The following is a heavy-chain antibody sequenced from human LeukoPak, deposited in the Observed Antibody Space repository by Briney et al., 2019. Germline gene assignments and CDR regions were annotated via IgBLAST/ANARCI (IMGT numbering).Heavy chain of an antibody. D-gene: IGHD3-16*01. J-gene: IGHJ4*02. CDR2: IYDIGST. V-gene: IGHV4-59*11. CDR1: GGSISGHY. Sequence: SETLSLTCTVSGGSISGHYWTWIRQPPGKGLEWIGYIYDIGSTTYNPSLTSRVTISVDTSKNQFSLKLSSVTAADTAVYYCARGGVLKSVDYWGQGTLVTVSS. CDR3: ARGGVLKSVDY.